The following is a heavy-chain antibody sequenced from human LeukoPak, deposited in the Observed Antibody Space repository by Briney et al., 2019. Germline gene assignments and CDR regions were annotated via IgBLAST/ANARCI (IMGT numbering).Heavy chain of an antibody. D-gene: IGHD4-23*01. Sequence: GGSLRLSCTASGVTLSSYAMSWARRAPGKGLEWVSGISSSGSGGNTYYADSVKGRFTISRDSSKNTLFLHMNTLRAEDTAIYYCAKDRTVEASYWYFDLWGRGTLVTVSS. CDR3: AKDRTVEASYWYFDL. CDR1: GVTLSSYA. V-gene: IGHV3-23*01. J-gene: IGHJ2*01. CDR2: ISSSGSGGNT.